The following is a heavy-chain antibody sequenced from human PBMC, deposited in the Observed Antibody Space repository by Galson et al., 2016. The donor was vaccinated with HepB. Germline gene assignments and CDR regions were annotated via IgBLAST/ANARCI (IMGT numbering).Heavy chain of an antibody. D-gene: IGHD3-22*01. V-gene: IGHV1-69*13. Sequence: SVKVSCKASGGTLKSYSVIWVRHAPGQGLGWLGGFIPMTGTANSAQKFQGRVTITADESANTVYLELGSLKSDDTAVYYCARGCSSDTCHLNWFDPWGQGTLVTVSS. CDR2: FIPMTGTA. CDR1: GGTLKSYS. J-gene: IGHJ5*02. CDR3: ARGCSSDTCHLNWFDP.